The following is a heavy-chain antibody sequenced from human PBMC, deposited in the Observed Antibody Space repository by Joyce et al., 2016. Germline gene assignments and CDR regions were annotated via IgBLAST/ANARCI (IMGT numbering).Heavy chain of an antibody. J-gene: IGHJ5*02. V-gene: IGHV1-3*04. Sequence: QVQLVQSGAEVKKPGASVKVSCKASGYSFSSYALHWVRQAPGQRREWMGWINTGNGDTNYSPKLQGRLTFTRDTSANTAFMELSRLRSEDTAIYYCARGYDFVGDWSDPWGQGTGVTVSS. CDR2: INTGNGDT. D-gene: IGHD3-3*01. CDR1: GYSFSSYA. CDR3: ARGYDFVGDWSDP.